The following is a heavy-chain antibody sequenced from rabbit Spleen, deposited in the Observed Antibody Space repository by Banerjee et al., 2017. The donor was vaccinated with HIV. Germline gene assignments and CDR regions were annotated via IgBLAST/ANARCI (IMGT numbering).Heavy chain of an antibody. J-gene: IGHJ6*01. CDR3: ARDLDGVIGWNFGW. CDR2: IYPITETT. V-gene: IGHV1S47*01. D-gene: IGHD4-1*01. CDR1: GFTISAYW. Sequence: QEQLEESGGRLVQPGGSLTLSCKAFGFTISAYWMNWVRQAPGKGLEWIGIIYPITETTYYANWVNGRFTISSNTNQNTVSLQMTSLTAADTATYFCARDLDGVIGWNFGWWGPGTLVTVS.